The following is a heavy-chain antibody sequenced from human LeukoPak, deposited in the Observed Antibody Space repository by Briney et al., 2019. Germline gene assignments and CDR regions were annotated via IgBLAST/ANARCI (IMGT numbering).Heavy chain of an antibody. D-gene: IGHD3-10*01. J-gene: IGHJ4*02. V-gene: IGHV3-53*01. CDR1: GFPVNSNY. Sequence: GGSLRLSCAASGFPVNSNYMSYVRQAPGKGLEWVSVIYCVGSTYYADSVQGRFTISRDNSKNTLYLQMNSLRAEDTAVYYCARLWFGDHTDSYFFDYWGQGTLVTVSS. CDR2: IYCVGST. CDR3: ARLWFGDHTDSYFFDY.